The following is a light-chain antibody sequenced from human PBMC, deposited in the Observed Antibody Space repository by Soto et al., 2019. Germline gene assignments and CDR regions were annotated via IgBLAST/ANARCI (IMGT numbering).Light chain of an antibody. V-gene: IGKV1-39*01. CDR3: QQSYNTPRT. CDR1: QSISRY. Sequence: DIQMTQSPSSLPASVGDIVTITCRASQSISRYLKWYQQKAGKAPILLIYAASSLQSGVPSRFSGSGSGTDLTLTISSLQPEDVATYYCQQSYNTPRTLGQGTKVEIK. CDR2: AAS. J-gene: IGKJ1*01.